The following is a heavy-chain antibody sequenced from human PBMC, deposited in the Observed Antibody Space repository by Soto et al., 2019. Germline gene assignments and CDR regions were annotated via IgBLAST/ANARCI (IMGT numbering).Heavy chain of an antibody. D-gene: IGHD3-22*01. CDR3: VYYYDSSGYED. V-gene: IGHV1-46*01. CDR1: GYTFTSYY. CDR2: INPSGGST. J-gene: IGHJ4*02. Sequence: QVQLVQSGAEVKKPGASVKVSCKASGYTFTSYYMHWVRQAPGQGLEWMGIINPSGGSTSYAQKFQGXXTXTXATSTSTVYMELSSLRSEDTAVYYCVYYYDSSGYEDWGQGTLVTVSS.